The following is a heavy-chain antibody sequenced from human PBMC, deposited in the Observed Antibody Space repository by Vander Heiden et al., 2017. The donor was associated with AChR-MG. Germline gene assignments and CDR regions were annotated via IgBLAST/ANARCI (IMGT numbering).Heavy chain of an antibody. J-gene: IGHJ5*02. D-gene: IGHD3-10*01. CDR1: GYIFTNYV. Sequence: QDKLVQSGAEVKKPGVSVRISCKTSGYIFTNYVIHWMRQAPGQRLEWMGWINPANGNTKYSQNFQGRVTFSSDRYARTAYMEIIHLIPGDTAVFYCARLTHYGRPGDKWFEPWGQGNLGTVSA. V-gene: IGHV1-3*01. CDR3: ARLTHYGRPGDKWFEP. CDR2: INPANGNT.